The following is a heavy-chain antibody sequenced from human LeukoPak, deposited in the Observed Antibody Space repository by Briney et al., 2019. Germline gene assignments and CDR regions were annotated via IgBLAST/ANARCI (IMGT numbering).Heavy chain of an antibody. CDR3: AKKPAHDYYGSGSDGPFYFDH. D-gene: IGHD3-10*01. J-gene: IGHJ4*02. V-gene: IGHV3-23*01. Sequence: GGSLRLSCAASGFTFSSYAMSWVRQAPGKGLEWVSAISGSGGSTYYADSVKGRFTISRDNSKNTLYLQMNSLRAEDTAVYYCAKKPAHDYYGSGSDGPFYFDHWGQGTLVTVSS. CDR2: ISGSGGST. CDR1: GFTFSSYA.